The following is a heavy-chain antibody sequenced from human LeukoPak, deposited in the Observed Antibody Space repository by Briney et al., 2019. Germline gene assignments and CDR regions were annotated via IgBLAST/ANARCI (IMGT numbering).Heavy chain of an antibody. CDR2: FYYSGGT. CDR3: ARHGYSSLYY. Sequence: SETLSLTCTVSGGXISSYYWSWIRQPPGKGLEWIGCFYYSGGTYYNPSLKSRVTISVDTSKNQFSLKLSSVTAADTAVYYCARHGYSSLYYWGQGTLVTVSS. J-gene: IGHJ4*02. V-gene: IGHV4-59*08. CDR1: GGXISSYY. D-gene: IGHD5-18*01.